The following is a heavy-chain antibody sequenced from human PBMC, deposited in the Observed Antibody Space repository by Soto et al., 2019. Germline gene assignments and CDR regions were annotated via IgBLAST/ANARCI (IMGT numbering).Heavy chain of an antibody. V-gene: IGHV3-23*01. Sequence: GGSLRLSCAASGFTFSSYAMSWVRQAPGKGLGWVSAISGSGGSTYYADSVKGRFTISRDNSKNTLYLQMSSLRAEDTAVYYCAKANYDFWSGYSGYWGQGTLVTVSS. CDR1: GFTFSSYA. CDR2: ISGSGGST. D-gene: IGHD3-3*01. J-gene: IGHJ4*02. CDR3: AKANYDFWSGYSGY.